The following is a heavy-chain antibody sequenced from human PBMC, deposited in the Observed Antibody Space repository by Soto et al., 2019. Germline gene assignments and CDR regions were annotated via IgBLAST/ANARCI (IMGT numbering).Heavy chain of an antibody. CDR2: IIPIFGTA. CDR1: GGTFSSYA. J-gene: IGHJ6*02. V-gene: IGHV1-69*01. D-gene: IGHD2-2*01. CDR3: ARGGNIVVVPAAIPLPLDV. Sequence: QVQLVQSGAEVKKPGSSVKVSCKASGGTFSSYAISWVRQAPGQGLEWMGGIIPIFGTANYAQKFQGRVTLTADETKSTAYMELGSLSAEDTAVYYCARGGNIVVVPAAIPLPLDVWGQGTTVTVSS.